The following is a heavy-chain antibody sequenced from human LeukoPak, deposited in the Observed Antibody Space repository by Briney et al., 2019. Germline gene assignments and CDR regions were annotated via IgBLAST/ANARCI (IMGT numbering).Heavy chain of an antibody. J-gene: IGHJ4*02. V-gene: IGHV3-74*01. D-gene: IGHD3-16*02. Sequence: PGGSLRLSCAASGFTFSSYWMHWVRQAPGKGLVWVSRINSDGSSTSYADSVKGRFTISRDNAKNTLYLQMNSLRAEDTAVYYCASGVYDYVWGSYRYTSFFDYWGQGTLLTVSS. CDR2: INSDGSST. CDR3: ASGVYDYVWGSYRYTSFFDY. CDR1: GFTFSSYW.